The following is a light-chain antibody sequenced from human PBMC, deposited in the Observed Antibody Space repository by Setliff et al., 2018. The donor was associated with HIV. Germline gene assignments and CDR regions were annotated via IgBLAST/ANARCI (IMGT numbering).Light chain of an antibody. CDR2: GDN. Sequence: QSVLAQPPSVSGSPGQSVTISCTGSSSNVGAGHDVNWYQHLPGTAPKLLIYGDNNRPSGISDRFSGSKSGASASLAIIGLQTDDEADYYCQSYDGSLSAPIFGGGTKGTVL. CDR1: SSNVGAGHD. V-gene: IGLV1-40*01. CDR3: QSYDGSLSAPI. J-gene: IGLJ2*01.